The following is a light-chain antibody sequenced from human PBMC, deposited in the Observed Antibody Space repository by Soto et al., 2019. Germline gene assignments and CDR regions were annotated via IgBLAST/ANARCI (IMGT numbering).Light chain of an antibody. CDR2: SDN. CDR1: DIGRKS. J-gene: IGLJ2*01. CDR3: HVCDSSTNHVV. Sequence: SSELTQPPSVAVAPGTTASISCEGNDIGRKSVHWYQKKSGQAPVLVIHSDNDRPSGIPDRFSGSNYGNTATLTISRVEAGDEAVYYCHVCDSSTNHVVFGGGTKLTVL. V-gene: IGLV3-21*04.